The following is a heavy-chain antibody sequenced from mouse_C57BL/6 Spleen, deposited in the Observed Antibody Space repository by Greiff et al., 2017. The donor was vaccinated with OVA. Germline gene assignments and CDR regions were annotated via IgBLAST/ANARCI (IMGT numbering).Heavy chain of an antibody. CDR3: ASHHYGSSPWWYFDV. CDR1: GFNIKDYY. CDR2: IDPEDGET. Sequence: VQLQQSGAELVKPGASVKLSCTASGFNIKDYYMHWVKQRTEQGLEWIGRIDPEDGETKYAPKFQGKATITADTSSNTAYLQLSSLTSEDTAVYYGASHHYGSSPWWYFDVWGTGTTVTVSS. V-gene: IGHV14-2*01. D-gene: IGHD1-1*01. J-gene: IGHJ1*03.